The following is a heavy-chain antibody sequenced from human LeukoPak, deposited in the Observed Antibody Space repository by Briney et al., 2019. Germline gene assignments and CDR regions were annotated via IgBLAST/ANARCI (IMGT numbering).Heavy chain of an antibody. D-gene: IGHD3-22*01. J-gene: IGHJ3*02. CDR3: ARDTRDTYYYDSSSFGAFDI. Sequence: PSETLSLTCTVSGGSISSYYWSWIRQPPGKGLEWIGYIYYSGSTNYNPSLKSRVTISVDTSKNQFSLKLSSVTAADTAVYYCARDTRDTYYYDSSSFGAFDIWGQGTMVTVSS. CDR2: IYYSGST. CDR1: GGSISSYY. V-gene: IGHV4-59*01.